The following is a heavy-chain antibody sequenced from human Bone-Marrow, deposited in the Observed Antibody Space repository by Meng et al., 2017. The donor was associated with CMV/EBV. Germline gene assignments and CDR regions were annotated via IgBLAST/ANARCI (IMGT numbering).Heavy chain of an antibody. CDR1: GFTFSSYA. J-gene: IGHJ4*02. D-gene: IGHD5-12*01. CDR3: VNCRPYGCYVHY. CDR2: IYSGGSST. Sequence: GASLNISCAASGFTFSSYAMSWVRQAPGKGLEWVSVIYSGGSSTYYADSVKGRFTISRDNSKNTLYVQMNSLRAEDTAVYYCVNCRPYGCYVHYWGQGTLVTVSS. V-gene: IGHV3-23*03.